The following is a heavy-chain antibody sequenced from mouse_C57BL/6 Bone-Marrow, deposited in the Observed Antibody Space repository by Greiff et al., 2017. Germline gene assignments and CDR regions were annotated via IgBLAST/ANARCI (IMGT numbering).Heavy chain of an antibody. D-gene: IGHD1-2*01. CDR2: IRSKSNNYAT. Sequence: EVMLVESGGGLVQPKGSLKLSCAASGFSFNTYAMNWVRQAPGKGLEWVARIRSKSNNYATYYADSVKDRFTISRDDSESMLYLQMNNLKTEDTAMYYCVRHTLHYGGFAYWGQGTLVTVSA. CDR3: VRHTLHYGGFAY. J-gene: IGHJ3*01. V-gene: IGHV10-1*01. CDR1: GFSFNTYA.